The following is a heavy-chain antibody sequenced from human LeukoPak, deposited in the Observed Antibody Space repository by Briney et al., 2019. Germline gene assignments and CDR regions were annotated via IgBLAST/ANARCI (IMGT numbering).Heavy chain of an antibody. CDR1: GGSISSSSYY. CDR2: IYYRGST. D-gene: IGHD5-24*01. CDR3: VRHDGRGGSTMGAFDS. Sequence: SETLSVTCTVSGGSISSSSYYWGWIRQPPGKGLEWIGSIYYRGSTYYNPSLKSRVTISVLTSKNQFSLQLNSVTAADTAVYYCVRHDGRGGSTMGAFDSWGQGSLVAVSS. J-gene: IGHJ4*02. V-gene: IGHV4-39*01.